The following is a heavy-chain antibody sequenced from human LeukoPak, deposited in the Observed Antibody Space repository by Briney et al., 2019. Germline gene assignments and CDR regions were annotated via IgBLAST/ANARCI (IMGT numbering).Heavy chain of an antibody. D-gene: IGHD4-17*01. CDR3: ARVTVKPNWFDP. CDR1: GGTFSSYA. CDR2: IIPIFGTA. J-gene: IGHJ5*02. Sequence: VASVKVSCKASGGTFSSYAISWVRQAPGQGLEWMGGIIPIFGTANYAQKFQGRVTITADKSTSTAYMELSSLRSEDTAVYYCARVTVKPNWFDPWGQGTLVTVSS. V-gene: IGHV1-69*06.